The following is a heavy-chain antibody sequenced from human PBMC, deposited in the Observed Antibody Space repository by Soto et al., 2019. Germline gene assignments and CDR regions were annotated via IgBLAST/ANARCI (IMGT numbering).Heavy chain of an antibody. J-gene: IGHJ3*02. D-gene: IGHD5-12*01. CDR3: ARDPNGLDSGYDWDAFDI. V-gene: IGHV3-21*01. CDR2: ISSSSSYI. CDR1: GFTFSSYS. Sequence: EVQLVESGGGLVKPGGSLRLSCAASGFTFSSYSMNWVRQAPGKGLEWVSSISSSSSYIYYADSVKGRFTISRDNAKNSLYLQMNSLRAEDTAVYYCARDPNGLDSGYDWDAFDIWGQGTMVTVSS.